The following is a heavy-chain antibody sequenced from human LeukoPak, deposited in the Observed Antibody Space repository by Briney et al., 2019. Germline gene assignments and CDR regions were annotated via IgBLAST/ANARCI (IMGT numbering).Heavy chain of an antibody. CDR2: ISGSGGST. D-gene: IGHD1-26*01. J-gene: IGHJ3*02. V-gene: IGHV3-21*01. Sequence: GGSLRLSCAASRVTVSSNFMSWVRQAPGKGLEWVSAISGSGGSTYYADSVKGRFTISRDNAKNSLYLQMNSLRAEDTAVYYCARDLGRSSDAFDIWGQGTMVTVSS. CDR3: ARDLGRSSDAFDI. CDR1: RVTVSSNF.